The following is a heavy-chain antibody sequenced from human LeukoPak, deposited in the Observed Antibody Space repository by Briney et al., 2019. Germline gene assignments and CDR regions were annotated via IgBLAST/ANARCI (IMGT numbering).Heavy chain of an antibody. V-gene: IGHV3-30-3*01. CDR3: ATEYCSSTSCYLNYYYGMDV. D-gene: IGHD2-2*01. CDR1: GFTLSSYA. J-gene: IGHJ6*02. CDR2: ISYDGSNK. Sequence: GRSLRLSCAASGFTLSSYAMHWVRQAPGKGLEWVAVISYDGSNKYYADSVKGRFTISRDNSKNTLYLQMNSLRAEDTAVYYCATEYCSSTSCYLNYYYGMDVWGQGTTVTVSS.